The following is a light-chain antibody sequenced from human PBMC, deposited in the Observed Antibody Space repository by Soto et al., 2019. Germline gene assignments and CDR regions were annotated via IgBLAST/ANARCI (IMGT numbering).Light chain of an antibody. CDR1: SSDVGFYNY. J-gene: IGLJ1*01. Sequence: QSALTQPASVSGSPGQSITISCTGTSSDVGFYNYVSWYQHRPGKVPKVMIYDVSDRPSGVSNRFSGSKSGNTASLTISGLQAEDEADYYCNSYTSSSTYVFGTGTKVTVL. CDR2: DVS. V-gene: IGLV2-14*03. CDR3: NSYTSSSTYV.